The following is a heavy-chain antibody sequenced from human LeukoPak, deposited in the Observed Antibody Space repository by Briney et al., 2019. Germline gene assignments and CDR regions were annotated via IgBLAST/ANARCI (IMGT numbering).Heavy chain of an antibody. Sequence: ASVKVSCKASGYTFTSYAIHWVRQAPGQRLEWMGWINTGNGNTKYSQKFQGRVTITRDTSASTAYMELSSLRSEDTAAYYCARVGGGYYGALDYWGQGTLVTVSS. CDR2: INTGNGNT. V-gene: IGHV1-3*04. CDR1: GYTFTSYA. D-gene: IGHD3-10*01. CDR3: ARVGGGYYGALDY. J-gene: IGHJ4*02.